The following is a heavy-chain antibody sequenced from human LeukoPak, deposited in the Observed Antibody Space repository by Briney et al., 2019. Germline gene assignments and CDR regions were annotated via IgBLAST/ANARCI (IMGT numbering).Heavy chain of an antibody. CDR3: GYYDSSGYYYGRLRY. CDR2: ITASGDNT. Sequence: PGGSLRLSCAASGLTFNNAWMNWVRQAPGKGLEWVSSITASGDNTEYADSVKGRFTVSRDNSKNTLYLQMNSLRVEDTAVYFCGYYDSSGYYYGRLRYWGQGTPVTVSS. J-gene: IGHJ4*02. V-gene: IGHV3-23*01. D-gene: IGHD3-22*01. CDR1: GLTFNNAW.